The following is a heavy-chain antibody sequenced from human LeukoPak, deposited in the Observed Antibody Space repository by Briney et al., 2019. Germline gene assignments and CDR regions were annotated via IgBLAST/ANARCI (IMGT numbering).Heavy chain of an antibody. V-gene: IGHV1-2*02. CDR2: INPNSGGT. J-gene: IGHJ6*04. CDR1: GYTFTAYY. D-gene: IGHD2-2*01. Sequence: ASVRVSCKASGYTFTAYYIHWVRQAPGQGLEWMGWINPNSGGTNYAQKFQGRVTLTRDTSITTAYMELSRLRSDDTAVYYCAKARGLYCSSTSCYDCDVWGKGTTVTVSS. CDR3: AKARGLYCSSTSCYDCDV.